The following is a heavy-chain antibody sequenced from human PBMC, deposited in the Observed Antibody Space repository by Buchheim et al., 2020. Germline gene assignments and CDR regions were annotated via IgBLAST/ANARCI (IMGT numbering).Heavy chain of an antibody. CDR2: ISGSGGRT. D-gene: IGHD6-13*01. CDR3: AKSRIYSSSWDNYYAMDV. J-gene: IGHJ6*02. V-gene: IGHV3-23*01. Sequence: EVQLLESGGGLVQPGGSLRLSCAASGFTFSSNAMSWVRQAPGKGLEWVSGISGSGGRTDYADSVKGQFTVSRDNSKNTLYLQMNSLRAEDTGVYYCAKSRIYSSSWDNYYAMDVWGQGTT. CDR1: GFTFSSNA.